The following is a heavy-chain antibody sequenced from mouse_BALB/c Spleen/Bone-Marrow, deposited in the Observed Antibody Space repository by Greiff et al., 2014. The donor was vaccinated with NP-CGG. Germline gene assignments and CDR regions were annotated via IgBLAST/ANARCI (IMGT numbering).Heavy chain of an antibody. D-gene: IGHD2-1*01. CDR2: LNPYNGDT. J-gene: IGHJ4*01. Sequence: VQLQQPGPELVKPGASVKISCKASGYSFTGYFMNWVKQSHGKSLEWIGRLNPYNGDTFNNQRFKGKATLTVDKSSSTAHMGLLSLTSEDSAVYYCGFYYGNYVGALDYWGQGTSVTVSS. V-gene: IGHV1-37*01. CDR3: GFYYGNYVGALDY. CDR1: GYSFTGYF.